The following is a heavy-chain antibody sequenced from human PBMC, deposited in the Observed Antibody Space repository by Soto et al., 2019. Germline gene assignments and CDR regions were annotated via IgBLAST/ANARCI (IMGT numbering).Heavy chain of an antibody. J-gene: IGHJ4*02. D-gene: IGHD6-13*01. CDR3: ARLSAAGRLRAEFDY. CDR2: IYYSGST. CDR1: GGSISSYY. Sequence: QVQLQESGPGLVKPSETLSLTCTVSGGSISSYYWSWIRQPPGKGLEWIGYIYYSGSTNYNPSLKSRATISVDTSKNQFSLKLSSVTAADTAVYYCARLSAAGRLRAEFDYWGQGTLVTVSS. V-gene: IGHV4-59*08.